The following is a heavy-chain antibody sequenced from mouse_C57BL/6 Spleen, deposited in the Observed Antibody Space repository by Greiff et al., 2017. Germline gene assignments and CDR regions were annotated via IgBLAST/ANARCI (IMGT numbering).Heavy chain of an antibody. CDR1: GYTFTDYY. V-gene: IGHV1-19*01. Sequence: EVQLQESGPVLVKPGASVKMSCKASGYTFTDYYMNWVKQSHGKSLEWIGVINPYNGGTSYNQKFKGKATLTVDKSSSTAYMELNSLTSKDSAVYYCARGWDLSLAYWGQGTLVTVSA. J-gene: IGHJ3*01. CDR3: ARGWDLSLAY. CDR2: INPYNGGT. D-gene: IGHD1-1*02.